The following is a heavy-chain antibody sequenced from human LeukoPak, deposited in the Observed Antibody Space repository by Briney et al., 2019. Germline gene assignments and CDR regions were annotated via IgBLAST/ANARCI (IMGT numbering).Heavy chain of an antibody. CDR1: GFTFTSSA. J-gene: IGHJ4*02. D-gene: IGHD3-9*01. CDR3: AAGGQLRYFDWLLPEPYYFDY. Sequence: GTSVKVSCKASGFTFTSSAVQWVRQARGQRLEWIGWIVVGSGNTNYAQKFQERVTITRDMSTSTAYMELSSLGSEDTAVYYCAAGGQLRYFDWLLPEPYYFDYWGQGTLVTVSS. V-gene: IGHV1-58*01. CDR2: IVVGSGNT.